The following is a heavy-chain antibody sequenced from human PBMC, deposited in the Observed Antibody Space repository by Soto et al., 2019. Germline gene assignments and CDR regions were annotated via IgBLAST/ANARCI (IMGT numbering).Heavy chain of an antibody. CDR2: IWNDGSNK. Sequence: HPGGSLRLSCAASGFTFSSYGMHWVRQAPGKGLEWVAVIWNDGSNKYYEDSVKGRFTISRDNSKNTLYLQMNSLRAEDTAVYYCARDGLIGYGMDVWGQGTTVTVSS. J-gene: IGHJ6*02. CDR3: ARDGLIGYGMDV. V-gene: IGHV3-33*01. D-gene: IGHD3-22*01. CDR1: GFTFSSYG.